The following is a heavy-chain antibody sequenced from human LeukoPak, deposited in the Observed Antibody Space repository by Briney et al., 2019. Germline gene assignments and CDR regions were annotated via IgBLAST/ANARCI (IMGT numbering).Heavy chain of an antibody. CDR1: GYTFTSYY. V-gene: IGHV1-46*01. CDR3: ARSEGFVDFVDY. D-gene: IGHD3-10*01. CDR2: INPSGGGT. Sequence: ASVKVSCKASGYTFTSYYMHWVRQAPGQGLEWMGIINPSGGGTSYAQKFQGRVTMTRDTSTSTVYMELSSLRSEDTAVYYCARSEGFVDFVDYWGQGTLVTVSS. J-gene: IGHJ4*02.